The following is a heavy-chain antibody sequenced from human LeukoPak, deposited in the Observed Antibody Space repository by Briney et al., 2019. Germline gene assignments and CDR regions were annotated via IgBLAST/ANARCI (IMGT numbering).Heavy chain of an antibody. CDR1: GFTFSSFE. CDR2: ISSSGSSV. CDR3: VRDLKATY. Sequence: GGSLRLSCAASGFTFSSFEMNWIRQAPGKGLEWVSYISSSGSSVYYADSVKGRFTTSRDNAKNSVYLQMNSLRAEDTAVYYCVRDLKATYWGQGTLVTVSS. V-gene: IGHV3-48*03. D-gene: IGHD5-12*01. J-gene: IGHJ4*02.